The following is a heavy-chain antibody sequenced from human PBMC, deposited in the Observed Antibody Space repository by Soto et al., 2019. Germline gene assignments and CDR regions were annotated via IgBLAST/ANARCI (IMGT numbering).Heavy chain of an antibody. D-gene: IGHD7-27*01. CDR1: GGSISSSSYY. CDR3: ARQAGAGEGYMDV. J-gene: IGHJ6*03. V-gene: IGHV4-39*01. CDR2: IYYSGST. Sequence: SETLSLTCTVSGGSISSSSYYWGWIRQPPGKGLEWIGSIYYSGSTYYNPSLKSRVTISVDTSKNQFSLKLSSVTAADTAVYYCARQAGAGEGYMDVWGKGTTVTVSS.